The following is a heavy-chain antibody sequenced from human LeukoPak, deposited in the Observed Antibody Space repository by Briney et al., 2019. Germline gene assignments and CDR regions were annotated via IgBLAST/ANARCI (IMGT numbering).Heavy chain of an antibody. CDR3: AKDFITAAGTEGY. J-gene: IGHJ4*02. D-gene: IGHD6-13*01. CDR1: GFTFSSYG. Sequence: GTSLRLSCAASGFTFSSYGMHWVRQAPGKGLEWVSGISGSGTNTDYADSVKGRFTISRDNSKNTLYLQMNSLRAEDTAVYYCAKDFITAAGTEGYWGQGTLVTVSS. V-gene: IGHV3-23*01. CDR2: ISGSGTNT.